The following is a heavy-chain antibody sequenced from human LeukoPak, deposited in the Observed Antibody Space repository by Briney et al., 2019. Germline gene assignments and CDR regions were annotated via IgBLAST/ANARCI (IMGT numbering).Heavy chain of an antibody. V-gene: IGHV1-2*02. Sequence: ASVKVSFKSSVYSFTHHNVHWVRQAPGQALEWMGGIKPNNGDTKFSHKFQDRVTLTSDTSIDTAYMEIIGLTSDDTAIYYCATVLSAVTSTFDYWGQGTLVTVSS. CDR1: VYSFTHHN. D-gene: IGHD4-17*01. CDR3: ATVLSAVTSTFDY. J-gene: IGHJ4*02. CDR2: IKPNNGDT.